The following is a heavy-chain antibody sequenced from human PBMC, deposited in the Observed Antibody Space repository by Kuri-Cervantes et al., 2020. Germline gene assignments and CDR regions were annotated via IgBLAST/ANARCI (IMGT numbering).Heavy chain of an antibody. D-gene: IGHD3-16*02. CDR3: ARGPMITFGGVIAN. J-gene: IGHJ4*02. CDR2: INPSGSA. V-gene: IGHV4-59*01. CDR1: GGSISSYY. Sequence: GSLRLSCTVSGGSISSYYWSWIRQPPGKGVEWIGEINPSGSAYYNSSLKGRVAISVDTSKNQFSLNLSSVTAADTAVYYCARGPMITFGGVIANWGQGTLVTVSS.